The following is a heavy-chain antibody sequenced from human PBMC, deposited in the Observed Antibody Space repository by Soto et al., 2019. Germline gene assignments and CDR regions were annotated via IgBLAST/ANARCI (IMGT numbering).Heavy chain of an antibody. CDR1: GGTFSSYA. J-gene: IGHJ6*02. CDR2: IIPIFGTA. D-gene: IGHD2-15*01. CDR3: ARDGGYCSGGSCYWDGMDV. Sequence: QVQLVQSGAEVKKPGSSVKVSCKASGGTFSSYAISWVRQAPGQGLEWMGGIIPIFGTANYAQKFQGRVTIAADDSRSTAYMGLSSLRSEDTAVYYCARDGGYCSGGSCYWDGMDVWGQGTTVTVSS. V-gene: IGHV1-69*12.